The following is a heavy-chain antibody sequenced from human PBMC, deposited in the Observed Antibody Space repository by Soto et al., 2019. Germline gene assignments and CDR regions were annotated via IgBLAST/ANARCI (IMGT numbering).Heavy chain of an antibody. V-gene: IGHV3-30-3*01. Sequence: ESGGGVVQPGRSLRLSCAASGFTFSSYAMHWVRQAPGKGPEWVAVISYDGSNKYYAVSVKGRFTISRDNSKNTLYLQMNSLRAEDTAVYYCARVGSSGWYTHFDYWGQGTLVNVSS. J-gene: IGHJ4*02. D-gene: IGHD6-19*01. CDR2: ISYDGSNK. CDR1: GFTFSSYA. CDR3: ARVGSSGWYTHFDY.